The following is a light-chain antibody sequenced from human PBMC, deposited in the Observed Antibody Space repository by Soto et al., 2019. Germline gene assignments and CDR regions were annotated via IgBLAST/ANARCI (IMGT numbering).Light chain of an antibody. CDR1: QSLVYSDGNTY. J-gene: IGKJ1*01. Sequence: QSLVYSDGNTYLNWFQQRPGQSPRRLIYKVSNRDSGVPDRFSGSGSGTDFTLKISSLEPEDFAVYYCQQRSNWPWTFGQGTKVDI. V-gene: IGKV2-30*01. CDR3: QQRSNWPWT. CDR2: KVS.